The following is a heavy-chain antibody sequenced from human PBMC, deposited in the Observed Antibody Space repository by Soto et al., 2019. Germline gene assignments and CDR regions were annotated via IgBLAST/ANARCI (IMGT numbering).Heavy chain of an antibody. CDR3: ARDPGGIELGIALYYYGMDV. Sequence: GGSLRLSCAASGFTFSSYAMHWVRQAPGKGLEWVAVISYDGSNKYYADSVKGRFTISRDNSKNTLYLQMNSLRAEDTAVYYCARDPGGIELGIALYYYGMDVWGQGTTVTVSS. V-gene: IGHV3-30-3*01. CDR2: ISYDGSNK. CDR1: GFTFSSYA. D-gene: IGHD7-27*01. J-gene: IGHJ6*02.